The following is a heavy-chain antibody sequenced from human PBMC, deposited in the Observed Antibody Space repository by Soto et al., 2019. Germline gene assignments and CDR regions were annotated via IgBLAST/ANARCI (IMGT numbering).Heavy chain of an antibody. V-gene: IGHV3-23*01. CDR2: ISGSGGST. Sequence: GSLRLSCAASGFTFSSYAMSWVRQAPGKGLEWVSAISGSGGSTYYADSVKGRFTISRDNSKNTLYLQMNSLRAEDTAVYYCAKSIRRPAAKAYGMDVWGQGTTVTVSS. CDR3: AKSIRRPAAKAYGMDV. D-gene: IGHD2-2*01. J-gene: IGHJ6*02. CDR1: GFTFSSYA.